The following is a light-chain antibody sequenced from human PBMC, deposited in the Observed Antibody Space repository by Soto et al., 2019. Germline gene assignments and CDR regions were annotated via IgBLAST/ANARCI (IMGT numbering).Light chain of an antibody. J-gene: IGKJ1*01. CDR1: QSLVFSDGNTY. CDR2: QVS. Sequence: DVVMTQSPLSLPVILGQPASISCTSSQSLVFSDGNTYLSWFQQRPGQSPRRLIYQVSNRDSGVPDRFSGSGSDTDFTLKISRVETEDVGVYYCMQGTHLPRTFGQGTKVEIK. V-gene: IGKV2-30*01. CDR3: MQGTHLPRT.